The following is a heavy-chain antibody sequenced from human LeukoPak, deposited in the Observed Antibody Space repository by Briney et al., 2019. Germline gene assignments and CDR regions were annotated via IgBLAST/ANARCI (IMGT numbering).Heavy chain of an antibody. V-gene: IGHV3-23*01. D-gene: IGHD2-21*02. CDR1: GFTFSSYL. Sequence: GGSLRLSCAASGFTFSSYLRNWVRQAPGRGLEWVSNISGSGGSTYYADSVKGRFTISRDNSKNTLYLQMNSLRAEDTAVYYCAKGVYCGGDCYSFARGHFDYWGQGTLVTVSS. J-gene: IGHJ4*02. CDR2: ISGSGGST. CDR3: AKGVYCGGDCYSFARGHFDY.